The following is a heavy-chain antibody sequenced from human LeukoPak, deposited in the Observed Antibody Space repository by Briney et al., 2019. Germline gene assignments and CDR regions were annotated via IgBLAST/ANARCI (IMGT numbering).Heavy chain of an antibody. CDR2: INHSGST. D-gene: IGHD3-22*01. Sequence: SETLSLTCAVYGGSFSGYYWSWICQPPGKGLEWIGEINHSGSTNYNPSLKSRVTISVDTSKNQFSLKLSSVTAADTAVYYCARGLGVRRITMMRAHDYWGQGTLVTVSS. CDR1: GGSFSGYY. V-gene: IGHV4-34*01. J-gene: IGHJ4*02. CDR3: ARGLGVRRITMMRAHDY.